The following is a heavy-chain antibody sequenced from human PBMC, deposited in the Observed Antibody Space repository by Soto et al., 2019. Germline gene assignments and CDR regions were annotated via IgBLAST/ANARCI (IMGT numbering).Heavy chain of an antibody. CDR3: ARERYSYGPYYFDY. CDR2: ITSSGSTT. D-gene: IGHD5-18*01. CDR1: GFTFSDYY. V-gene: IGHV3-11*01. J-gene: IGHJ4*02. Sequence: QVQLVESGGDLVKPGGSLRLSSAASGFTFSDYYMSWIRQAPGKGLEWVSSITSSGSTTYYTDSVKGRFTISRDNAKNSLYLQMNSLRAEDTAVYYCARERYSYGPYYFDYWGQGTLVTVSS.